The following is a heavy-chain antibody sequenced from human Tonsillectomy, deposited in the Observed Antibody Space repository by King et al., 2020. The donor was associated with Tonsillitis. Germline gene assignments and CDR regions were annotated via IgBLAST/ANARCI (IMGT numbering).Heavy chain of an antibody. D-gene: IGHD3-22*01. J-gene: IGHJ4*02. CDR1: GFTFSSYG. CDR3: AKDLGYYDSIGYFDC. Sequence: VQLVESGGGVVQPGRSLRLSCAASGFTFSSYGMHWVRQAPGKGLEWVTVISYDGSDKYYADSVKGRFTLSRDNSKNTLHLQMNSLRAEDTAVYYCAKDLGYYDSIGYFDCWGQGTLVTVSS. CDR2: ISYDGSDK. V-gene: IGHV3-30*18.